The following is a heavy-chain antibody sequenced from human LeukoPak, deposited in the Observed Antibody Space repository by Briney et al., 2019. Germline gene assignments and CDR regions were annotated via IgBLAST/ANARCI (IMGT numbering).Heavy chain of an antibody. CDR1: GYTFTSYG. V-gene: IGHV1-18*01. CDR3: ARGPYCSGGSCHDNWFDP. Sequence: ASVKVSCKASGYTFTSYGISWVRQAPGQGLEWMGWISAYNGNTNYAQKLQGRVTMTTDTSTSTAYMDLGSLRSDDTAVYYCARGPYCSGGSCHDNWFDPWGEGTLVTVSS. CDR2: ISAYNGNT. D-gene: IGHD2-15*01. J-gene: IGHJ5*02.